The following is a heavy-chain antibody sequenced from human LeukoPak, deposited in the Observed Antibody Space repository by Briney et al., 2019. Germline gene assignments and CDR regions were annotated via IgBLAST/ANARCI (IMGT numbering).Heavy chain of an antibody. Sequence: SETLSLTCTVSGGSISSYYWSWIRQPPGKGLEWIGYIYYSGSTNYNPSLKSRVTISVDTSKNQFSLKLSSVTAADTAVYYCARHGREDDCSGYYYVNWFDPRGQGTLVTVSS. V-gene: IGHV4-59*08. CDR1: GGSISSYY. J-gene: IGHJ5*02. CDR2: IYYSGST. D-gene: IGHD3-22*01. CDR3: ARHGREDDCSGYYYVNWFDP.